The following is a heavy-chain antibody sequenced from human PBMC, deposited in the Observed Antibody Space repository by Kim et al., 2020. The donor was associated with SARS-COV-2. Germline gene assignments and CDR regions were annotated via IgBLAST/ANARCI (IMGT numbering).Heavy chain of an antibody. V-gene: IGHV3-21*01. J-gene: IGHJ6*02. D-gene: IGHD3-10*01. CDR2: ISSSSSYI. CDR3: ARVGNLGTTPDGFGELLDNYGMDV. CDR1: GFTFSSYS. Sequence: GGSLRLSCAASGFTFSSYSMNWVRQAPGKGLEWVSSISSSSSYIYYADSVKGRFTISRDNAKNSLYLQMNSLRAEDTAVYYCARVGNLGTTPDGFGELLDNYGMDVWGQGTTVTVSS.